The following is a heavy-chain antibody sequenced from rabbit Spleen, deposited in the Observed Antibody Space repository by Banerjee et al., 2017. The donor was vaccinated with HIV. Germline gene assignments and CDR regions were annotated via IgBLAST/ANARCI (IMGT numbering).Heavy chain of an antibody. D-gene: IGHD6-1*01. Sequence: QSLEESGGDLVKPGASLTLTCTASGFSFSSSYYMCWVRQAPGKGLEWIACISTYSNTYYASWAKGRFTISKTSSTTVTLQMTSLTAADTATYFCARSVGHGYGYGDLWGQGTLVAVS. CDR1: GFSFSSSYY. CDR2: ISTYSNT. CDR3: ARSVGHGYGYGDL. V-gene: IGHV1S40*01. J-gene: IGHJ3*01.